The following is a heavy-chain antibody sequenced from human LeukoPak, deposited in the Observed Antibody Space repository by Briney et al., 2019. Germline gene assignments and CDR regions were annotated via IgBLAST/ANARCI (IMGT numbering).Heavy chain of an antibody. V-gene: IGHV3-33*06. CDR3: AKDRRELDVFDI. J-gene: IGHJ3*02. Sequence: GGSLRLSCAASGFTFCSHGMHWVRRAPGKGMEWVAIIWYDGSYEYYADSVKGRFDISRDNSKNTLFVQMNSLRAEDTAVYYCAKDRRELDVFDIWGQGTMVTVSS. CDR1: GFTFCSHG. CDR2: IWYDGSYE.